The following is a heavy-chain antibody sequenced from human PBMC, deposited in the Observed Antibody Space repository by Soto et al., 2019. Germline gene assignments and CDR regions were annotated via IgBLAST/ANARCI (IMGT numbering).Heavy chain of an antibody. V-gene: IGHV4-31*03. J-gene: IGHJ4*02. CDR3: ARGHHGGIDY. CDR2: IYYSGST. D-gene: IGHD4-17*01. CDR1: GGSISSGGYY. Sequence: SETLSLTCTVSGGSISSGGYYWSWIRQHPGKGLEWIGYIYYSGSTYYNPSLKSRVTISVDTSKNQFSLKLSSVTAADTAVYYCARGHHGGIDYWGQGTLVTVSS.